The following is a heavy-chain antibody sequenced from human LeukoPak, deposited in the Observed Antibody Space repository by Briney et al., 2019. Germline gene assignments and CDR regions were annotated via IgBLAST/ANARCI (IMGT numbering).Heavy chain of an antibody. CDR1: GYSFTSYW. Sequence: GESLKISCKGSGYSFTSYWISWVRQMPGKGLEWMGRIDPSDSYTNYSPSFQGHVTISADKSISTAYLQWSSLKASDTAMYYCVRLCSGGSCYSGIDYWGQGTLVTVSS. V-gene: IGHV5-10-1*01. CDR2: IDPSDSYT. J-gene: IGHJ4*02. D-gene: IGHD2-15*01. CDR3: VRLCSGGSCYSGIDY.